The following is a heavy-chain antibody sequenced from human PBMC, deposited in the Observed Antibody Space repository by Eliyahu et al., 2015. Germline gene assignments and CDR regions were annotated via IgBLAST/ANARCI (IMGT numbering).Heavy chain of an antibody. Sequence: APGKGLEWVSSISGSSSHIFYATSVKGRFTISRDNAKNSLFLQMNSLRADDTALYYCARDSPSNDYGDYVGYWGQGTLVTVSS. CDR2: ISGSSSHI. D-gene: IGHD4-17*01. CDR3: ARDSPSNDYGDYVGY. J-gene: IGHJ4*02. V-gene: IGHV3-21*06.